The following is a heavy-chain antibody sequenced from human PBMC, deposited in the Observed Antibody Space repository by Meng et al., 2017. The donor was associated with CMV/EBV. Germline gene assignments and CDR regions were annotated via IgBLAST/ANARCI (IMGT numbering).Heavy chain of an antibody. Sequence: ETLSLTCAASGFTFSSYWMSWVRQAPGKGLEWVANIKQDGSEKYYVDSVKGRFTISRDNAKNSLYLQMNSLRAEDTAVYYCARDRRNYLDYWGQGTLVTVSS. J-gene: IGHJ4*02. CDR2: IKQDGSEK. CDR1: GFTFSSYW. V-gene: IGHV3-7*01. CDR3: ARDRRNYLDY.